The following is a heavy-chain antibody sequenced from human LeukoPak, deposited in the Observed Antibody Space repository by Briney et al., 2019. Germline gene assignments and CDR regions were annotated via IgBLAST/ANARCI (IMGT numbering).Heavy chain of an antibody. CDR2: INHSGRS. V-gene: IGHV4-34*01. J-gene: IGHJ6*03. Sequence: PGGSLRLSCAVYGGSFSGYYWNWIRQPPGKGLEWIGEINHSGRSNYNPSLKSRVTISVDTSKNQFSLKLSSVTAADTAVYYCGRLPKAEFSDFFYYYMDVWGKGTTVTISS. CDR1: GGSFSGYY. CDR3: GRLPKAEFSDFFYYYMDV. D-gene: IGHD1-14*01.